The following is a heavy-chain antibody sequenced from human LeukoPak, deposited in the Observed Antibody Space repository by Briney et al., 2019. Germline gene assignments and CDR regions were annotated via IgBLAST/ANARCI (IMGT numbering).Heavy chain of an antibody. CDR2: ISSSSSYI. CDR1: GFTFSSYS. V-gene: IGHV3-21*01. Sequence: GGSLRLSCAASGFTFSSYSMNWVRQAPGKGLEWVSSISSSSSYIYYADSVKGRFTISRDNAKNSLYLQMNSLRAEDTAVYYCARDGLVVAADYYYYYVDVWGKGTTVTVSS. CDR3: ARDGLVVAADYYYYYVDV. D-gene: IGHD2-15*01. J-gene: IGHJ6*03.